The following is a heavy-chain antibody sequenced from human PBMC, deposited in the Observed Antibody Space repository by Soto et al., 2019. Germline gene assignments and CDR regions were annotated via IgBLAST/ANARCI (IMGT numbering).Heavy chain of an antibody. D-gene: IGHD6-13*01. V-gene: IGHV4-31*03. Sequence: QVQLQESGPGLVKPSQTLSLTCTVSGGSVSNGAYYWTWIRQHPGKGLEWIGYIYYSGSTYYNPSLKSRVTMSVDTSEKQFSLQLTSVTAADTAVYYCARIKGGAAGNFDYWGQGTLVTVSS. J-gene: IGHJ4*02. CDR1: GGSVSNGAYY. CDR3: ARIKGGAAGNFDY. CDR2: IYYSGST.